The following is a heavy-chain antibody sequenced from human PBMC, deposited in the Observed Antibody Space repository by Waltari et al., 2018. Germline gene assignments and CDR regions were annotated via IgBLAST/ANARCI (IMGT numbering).Heavy chain of an antibody. CDR1: GFTFSSYG. D-gene: IGHD3-10*01. J-gene: IGHJ4*02. V-gene: IGHV3-30*02. CDR3: LYSGSYVFDY. CDR2: IRYDGSNK. Sequence: QVQLVESGGGVVQPGGSLRLSCAASGFTFSSYGMHWVRQAPGKGLEGVAFIRYDGSNKYYADSVKGRFTISRDNSKNTLYLQMNSLRAEDTAVYYCLYSGSYVFDYWGQGTLVTVSS.